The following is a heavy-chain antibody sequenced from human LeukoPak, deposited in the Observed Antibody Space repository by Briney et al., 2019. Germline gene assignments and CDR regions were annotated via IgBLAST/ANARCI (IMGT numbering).Heavy chain of an antibody. CDR1: GFTFSSYS. CDR3: ARVPSQEKYYYYMDV. V-gene: IGHV3-21*01. D-gene: IGHD2-2*01. CDR2: ISSSSSYI. J-gene: IGHJ6*03. Sequence: PGGSLRLSCAASGFTFSSYSMNWVRQAPGKGLEWVSSISSSSSYIYYADSVKGRFTISRDNAKNSLYLQMNSLRAEDTAVYFCARVPSQEKYYYYMDVWGKGTTVTVSS.